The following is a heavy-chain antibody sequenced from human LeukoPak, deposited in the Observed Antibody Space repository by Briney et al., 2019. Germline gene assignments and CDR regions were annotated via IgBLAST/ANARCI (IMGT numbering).Heavy chain of an antibody. J-gene: IGHJ4*02. CDR2: INHSGST. Sequence: SETLSLTCAVYGGSFSGYYWSWIRQPPGKGLEWIGEINHSGSTNYNPSLKSRVTISVDTSKNQFSLTLSSVTAADTAVYYCARKGREAAAGSGVDYWGQGTLVTVSS. D-gene: IGHD6-13*01. CDR1: GGSFSGYY. V-gene: IGHV4-34*01. CDR3: ARKGREAAAGSGVDY.